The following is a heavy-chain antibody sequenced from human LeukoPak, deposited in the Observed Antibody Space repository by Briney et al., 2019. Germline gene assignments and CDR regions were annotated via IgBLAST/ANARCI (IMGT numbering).Heavy chain of an antibody. J-gene: IGHJ6*03. CDR2: ISAYNGNT. CDR1: GYTFTSYG. V-gene: IGHV1-18*01. Sequence: GASVKVSCKASGYTFTSYGISWVRQAPGQGLEWMGWISAYNGNTNYAQKLQGRVTMTTDTSTSTAYMELSSLRSEDTAVYYCARGAYVATTPDYYYYYYMDVWGKGTTVTVSS. CDR3: ARGAYVATTPDYYYYYYMDV. D-gene: IGHD5-12*01.